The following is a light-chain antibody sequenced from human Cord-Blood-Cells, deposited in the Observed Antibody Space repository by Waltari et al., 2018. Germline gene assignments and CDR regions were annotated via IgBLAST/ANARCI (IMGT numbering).Light chain of an antibody. J-gene: IGLJ1*01. CDR3: QSYDSSLSGFYV. V-gene: IGLV1-40*01. CDR2: GNS. Sequence: QSVLTQPPSVSGAPGPRVTISCTGSSSNIGAGYDVQWYQQLPGTAPKLLIYGNSNRPSGLPDRFSGSKSGTSASLAITGLQAEDEADYYCQSYDSSLSGFYVFGTGTKVTVL. CDR1: SSNIGAGYD.